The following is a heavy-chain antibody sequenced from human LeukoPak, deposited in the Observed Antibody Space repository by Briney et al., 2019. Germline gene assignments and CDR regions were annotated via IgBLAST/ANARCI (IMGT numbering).Heavy chain of an antibody. CDR3: ARPYSSGWSGAFDI. J-gene: IGHJ3*02. V-gene: IGHV4-4*09. D-gene: IGHD6-19*01. Sequence: SETLSLTCTVSGGSISSYYWSWIRQPPGKGLEWVGNIYTSGNTNYNPSLKSRVAISVDTSKNQFSLKLKSVTAADTAVYYCARPYSSGWSGAFDIWGQGTMVTVSS. CDR2: IYTSGNT. CDR1: GGSISSYY.